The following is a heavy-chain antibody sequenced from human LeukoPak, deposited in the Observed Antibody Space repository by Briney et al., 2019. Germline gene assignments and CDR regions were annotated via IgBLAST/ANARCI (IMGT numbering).Heavy chain of an antibody. J-gene: IGHJ2*01. CDR2: IYSAGNT. D-gene: IGHD4-17*01. Sequence: GGSLRLSCVASGFTVSNNYMNWVRQAPGRGLEWVSVIYSAGNTFYADSVKGRFTMSRDSSKNTLCLQMNSLRAEDTAVYYCARVLLAGNGDQYWYYDLRGRGTLVTVSS. CDR3: ARVLLAGNGDQYWYYDL. CDR1: GFTVSNNY. V-gene: IGHV3-53*01.